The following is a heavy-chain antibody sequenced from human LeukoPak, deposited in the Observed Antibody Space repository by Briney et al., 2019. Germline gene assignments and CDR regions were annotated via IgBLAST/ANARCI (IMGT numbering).Heavy chain of an antibody. CDR2: INHSGST. CDR1: GGSFSGYY. D-gene: IGHD2-2*01. V-gene: IGHV4-34*01. Sequence: SETLSLTCAVYGGSFSGYYWSWIRQPPGKGLEWIGEINHSGSTSYNPSLKSRVTISVDTSKNQFSLKLSSVTAADTAVYYCARPSRLVRGRHFDYWGQGTLVTVSS. J-gene: IGHJ4*02. CDR3: ARPSRLVRGRHFDY.